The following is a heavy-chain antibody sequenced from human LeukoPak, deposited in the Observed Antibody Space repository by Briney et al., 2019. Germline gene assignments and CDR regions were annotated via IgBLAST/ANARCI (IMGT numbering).Heavy chain of an antibody. J-gene: IGHJ4*02. CDR3: ATRRVGATHFDY. CDR1: GGSISSYY. V-gene: IGHV4-59*08. CDR2: ICYSGST. Sequence: SETLSLTCTVSGGSISSYYWSWIRQPPGKGLEWIGYICYSGSTNYNPSLKSRVTISVDTSKNQFSLKLSSVTAADTAVYYCATRRVGATHFDYWGQGTLVTVSS. D-gene: IGHD1-26*01.